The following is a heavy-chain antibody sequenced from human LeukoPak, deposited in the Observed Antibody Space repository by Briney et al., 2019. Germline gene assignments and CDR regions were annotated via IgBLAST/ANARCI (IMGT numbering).Heavy chain of an antibody. CDR3: ARDVVVVAVHFDY. J-gene: IGHJ4*02. CDR1: GGSISSSSYY. D-gene: IGHD2-15*01. Sequence: PSETLSLTCTVSGGSISSSSYYWGWIRQPPGKGLEWIGSIYYSGSTYYNPSLKSRVTISVDTSKNQFSLKLSSVTAADTAVYYCARDVVVVAVHFDYWGQGTLVTVSS. CDR2: IYYSGST. V-gene: IGHV4-39*07.